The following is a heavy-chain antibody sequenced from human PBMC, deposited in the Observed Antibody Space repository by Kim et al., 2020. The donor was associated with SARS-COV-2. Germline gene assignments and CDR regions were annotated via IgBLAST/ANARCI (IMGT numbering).Heavy chain of an antibody. V-gene: IGHV4-31*03. D-gene: IGHD3-3*01. CDR3: ARVRGEYYDFWSGYYTRDYYFDY. J-gene: IGHJ4*02. CDR2: IYYSGST. Sequence: SETLSLTCTVSGGSISSGGYYWSWIRQHPGKGLEWIGYIYYSGSTYYNPSLKSRVTISVDTSKNQFSLKLSSVTAADTAVYYCARVRGEYYDFWSGYYTRDYYFDYWGQGTLVTVSS. CDR1: GGSISSGGYY.